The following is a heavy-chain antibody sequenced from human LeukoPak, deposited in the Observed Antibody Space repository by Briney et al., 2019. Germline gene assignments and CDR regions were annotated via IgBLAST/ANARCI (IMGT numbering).Heavy chain of an antibody. CDR3: ARAIPGIAAAHAFEI. D-gene: IGHD6-13*01. CDR2: IYYSGST. J-gene: IGHJ3*02. CDR1: GGSISSGGYY. V-gene: IGHV4-31*03. Sequence: PSETLSLTCTVSGGSISSGGYYWSWIRQHPGKGLEWIGYIYYSGSTYYNPSLKSRVTISVDTSKNQFSLKLSSVTAADTAVYYCARAIPGIAAAHAFEIWGRGTMVTVSS.